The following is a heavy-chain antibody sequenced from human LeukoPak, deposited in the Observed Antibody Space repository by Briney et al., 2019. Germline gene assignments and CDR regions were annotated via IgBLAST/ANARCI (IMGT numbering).Heavy chain of an antibody. CDR2: IYYSGST. J-gene: IGHJ5*02. CDR1: GGSISSYY. CDR3: ARGGYYDSSGPSPNWFDP. V-gene: IGHV4-59*01. Sequence: PSETLSLTCTVSGGSISSYYWSWIRQPPGKGLEWIGYIYYSGSTNYNPSLKSRVTISVDTSKNQFSLKLSSVTAADTAVYYCARGGYYDSSGPSPNWFDPWGQGTLVTVSS. D-gene: IGHD3-22*01.